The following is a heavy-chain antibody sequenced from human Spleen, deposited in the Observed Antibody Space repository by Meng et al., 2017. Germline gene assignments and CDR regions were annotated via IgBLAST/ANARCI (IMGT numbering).Heavy chain of an antibody. D-gene: IGHD1-26*01. CDR1: GFTFNSYE. Sequence: GESLKISCAASGFTFNSYEMIWVRQAPGKGLEWVSYISDSGSSIYYADSVKGRFTISRDNSKKTLYLQVSSLRAEDTAVYYCAKHTDIVGVTINDYWGQGTLVTVSS. CDR2: ISDSGSSI. CDR3: AKHTDIVGVTINDY. V-gene: IGHV3-23*01. J-gene: IGHJ4*02.